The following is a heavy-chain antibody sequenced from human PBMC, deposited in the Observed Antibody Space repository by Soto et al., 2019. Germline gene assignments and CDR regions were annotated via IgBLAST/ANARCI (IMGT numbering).Heavy chain of an antibody. V-gene: IGHV3-74*01. CDR2: INSDGSST. J-gene: IGHJ4*02. Sequence: VQLVESGGGLVQPGGSLRLSCADSGFTFSSYWMHWVRQAPGKGLVWVSRINSDGSSTNYADSVKGRFTISRDNAKNTLYLQMNSLRVEDTAVYYCARKYNYESRGYYYWGQGTLVTVSS. D-gene: IGHD3-22*01. CDR1: GFTFSSYW. CDR3: ARKYNYESRGYYY.